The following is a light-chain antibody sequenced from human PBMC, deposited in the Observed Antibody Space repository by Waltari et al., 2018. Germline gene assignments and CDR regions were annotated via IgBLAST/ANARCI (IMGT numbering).Light chain of an antibody. J-gene: IGKJ1*01. CDR3: QQYGNSPRT. CDR2: GAS. CDR1: QSVTSSH. V-gene: IGKV3-20*01. Sequence: SPQSPGSLSLSPGERATLSCRASQSVTSSHLAWYQQKPGQAPRLLIYGASSRATGIPDRFSGSGSGTDFTLTITRLEPEDFAVYYCQQYGNSPRTFGQGTEVEIK.